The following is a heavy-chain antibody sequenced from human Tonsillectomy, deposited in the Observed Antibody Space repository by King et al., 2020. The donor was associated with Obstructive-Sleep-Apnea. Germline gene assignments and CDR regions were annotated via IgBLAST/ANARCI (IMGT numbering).Heavy chain of an antibody. D-gene: IGHD3-16*01. Sequence: VQLQQGVAGRLKPSETLSLTCVDYGGSFSGYYWSWFRQPPVTGLECIGVINHSGSANYNPSLKSRVTISVDTSKNQLSMKLSSVTAADTAVYYCASIFVGKYYFDYWGQGTLVTVSS. CDR2: INHSGSA. J-gene: IGHJ4*02. V-gene: IGHV4-34*01. CDR3: ASIFVGKYYFDY. CDR1: GGSFSGYY.